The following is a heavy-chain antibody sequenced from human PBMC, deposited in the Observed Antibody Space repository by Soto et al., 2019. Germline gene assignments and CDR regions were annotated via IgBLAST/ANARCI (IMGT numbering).Heavy chain of an antibody. CDR2: ISGSGGST. CDR1: GFTFSSYA. CDR3: AKDKSPQDYGSGSPFDY. J-gene: IGHJ4*02. V-gene: IGHV3-23*01. D-gene: IGHD3-10*01. Sequence: GGSLRLSCAASGFTFSSYAMSWVRQAPGKGLEWVSAISGSGGSTYYADSVKGRFTISRDNSKNTLYLQMNSLRAEDTAVYYCAKDKSPQDYGSGSPFDYWGQGTLVTVSS.